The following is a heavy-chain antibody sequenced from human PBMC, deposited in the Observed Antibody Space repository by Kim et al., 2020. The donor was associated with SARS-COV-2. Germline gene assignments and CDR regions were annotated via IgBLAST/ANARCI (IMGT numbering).Heavy chain of an antibody. J-gene: IGHJ5*02. V-gene: IGHV4-39*01. CDR1: GGSISGSSHY. CDR2: IYYSGST. Sequence: SETLSLTCNVSGGSISGSSHYWGWIRQPPGKGLEWIGSIYYSGSTYYKPSLKSRVTISVDTSKNQFSLKLTSVTAADTAVYYCARSLLNDILTAYSPWGQGTLVTVSS. CDR3: ARSLLNDILTAYSP. D-gene: IGHD3-9*01.